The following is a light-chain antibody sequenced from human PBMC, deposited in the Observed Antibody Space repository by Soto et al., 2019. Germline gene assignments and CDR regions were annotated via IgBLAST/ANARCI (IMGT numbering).Light chain of an antibody. CDR2: LNSDGSH. J-gene: IGLJ2*01. CDR1: SGHSSYA. V-gene: IGLV4-69*01. Sequence: QSVLTQSPSASASLGASVKLTCTLSSGHSSYAIAWHQQQPEQGRRYLMKLNSDGSHSKGDGIPGRFSGSSSGAERYLTFASHHSDDEADYYCPTAGTCIHVVFGRGTKLTVL. CDR3: PTAGTCIHVV.